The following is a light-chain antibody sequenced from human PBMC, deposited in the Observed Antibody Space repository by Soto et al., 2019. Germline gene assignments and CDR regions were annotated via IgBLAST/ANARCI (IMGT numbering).Light chain of an antibody. CDR3: QQYGSSHT. Sequence: DIQMTQSPSSLSASVGDRVTITCRASQGVRNDLGWYQQKPGKAPERLIYDASSLQSGVPSRFSGSGSGTEFTLTISSLQPEDFAVYYCQQYGSSHTFGQGTKLEIK. CDR2: DAS. CDR1: QGVRND. V-gene: IGKV1-17*01. J-gene: IGKJ2*01.